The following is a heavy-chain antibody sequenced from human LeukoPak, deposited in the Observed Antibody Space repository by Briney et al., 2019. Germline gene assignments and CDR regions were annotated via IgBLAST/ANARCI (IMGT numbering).Heavy chain of an antibody. V-gene: IGHV3-74*01. CDR2: IHGDGIST. CDR1: GFTFSKYL. CDR3: AGGRGYCSGGSCYGYYYMDV. D-gene: IGHD2-15*01. J-gene: IGHJ6*03. Sequence: GGSLRLSCAASGFTFSKYLMHWVRQAPGKGLVWVSRIHGDGISTTYADSVKGRFTISRDNAKNTLYLQMNSLRAEDTAVYYCAGGRGYCSGGSCYGYYYMDVWGKGTTVTVSS.